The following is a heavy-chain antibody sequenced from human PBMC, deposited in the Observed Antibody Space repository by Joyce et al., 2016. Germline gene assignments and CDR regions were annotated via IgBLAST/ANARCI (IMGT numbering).Heavy chain of an antibody. CDR2: ISNDGKNK. D-gene: IGHD6-25*01. CDR3: AKDRETSAVLDF. Sequence: QAQLVESGGGVVQPGRSLRLSCAVSGFTFRSYGRHWVRQAPGKGLEGVAVISNDGKNKNYADSVKGRFTVSRDNSKKILSLQMNSLRPEDTAVYYCAKDRETSAVLDFWGQGTPVTISS. V-gene: IGHV3-30*18. J-gene: IGHJ4*02. CDR1: GFTFRSYG.